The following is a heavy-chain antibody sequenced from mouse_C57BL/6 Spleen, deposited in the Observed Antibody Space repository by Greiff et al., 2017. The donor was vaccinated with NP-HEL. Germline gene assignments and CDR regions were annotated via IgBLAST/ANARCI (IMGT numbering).Heavy chain of an antibody. J-gene: IGHJ3*01. CDR1: GYAFSSSW. CDR3: ARSGTAQALAY. Sequence: VKLQESGPELVKPGASVKISCKASGYAFSSSWMNWVKQRPGKGLEWIGRIYPGDGDTNYNGKFKGKATLTADKSSSTAYMQLSSLTSEDSAVYFCARSGTAQALAYWGQGTLVTVSA. CDR2: IYPGDGDT. D-gene: IGHD3-2*02. V-gene: IGHV1-82*01.